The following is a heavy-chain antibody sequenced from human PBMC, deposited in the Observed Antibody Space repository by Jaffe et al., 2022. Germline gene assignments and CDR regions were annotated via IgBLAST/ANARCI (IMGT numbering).Heavy chain of an antibody. V-gene: IGHV4-34*01. CDR1: GGSFSGYY. J-gene: IGHJ3*02. Sequence: QVQLQQWGAGLLKPSETLSLTCAVYGGSFSGYYWSWIRQPPGKGLEWIGEINHSGSTNYNPSLKSRVTISVDTSKNQFSLKLSSVTAADTAVYYCARLDPRYYDFWSGYRIGAFDIWGQGTMVTVSS. CDR2: INHSGST. D-gene: IGHD3-3*01. CDR3: ARLDPRYYDFWSGYRIGAFDI.